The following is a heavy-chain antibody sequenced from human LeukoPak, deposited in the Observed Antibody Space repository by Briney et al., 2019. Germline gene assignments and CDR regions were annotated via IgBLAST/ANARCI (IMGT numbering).Heavy chain of an antibody. D-gene: IGHD4-17*01. CDR3: ASSPPTGITVSYFDY. Sequence: GGSLRLSCAASGFTFSDYYMSWIRQAPGKGLEWVSYISSSGSTIYYADSVKGRFTISRDNSKNTLYLQMNSLRADDTAVYYCASSPPTGITVSYFDYWGQGTLVTVSS. CDR2: ISSSGSTI. CDR1: GFTFSDYY. V-gene: IGHV3-11*01. J-gene: IGHJ4*02.